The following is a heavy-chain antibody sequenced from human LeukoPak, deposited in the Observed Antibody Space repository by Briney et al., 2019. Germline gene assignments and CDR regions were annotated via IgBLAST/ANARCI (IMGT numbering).Heavy chain of an antibody. V-gene: IGHV3-33*06. CDR2: IWYDGSDK. CDR3: VKGGHSTYGLDV. Sequence: GGSLRLSCVASGFIFNTYGMHWVRQAPGKGLEWVTVIWYDGSDKHYVDSVKGRFTISRDNSKNTVYLQMNSLRVEDTAVYYCVKGGHSTYGLDVLDQGTTVTVSS. J-gene: IGHJ6*02. CDR1: GFIFNTYG. D-gene: IGHD5-18*01.